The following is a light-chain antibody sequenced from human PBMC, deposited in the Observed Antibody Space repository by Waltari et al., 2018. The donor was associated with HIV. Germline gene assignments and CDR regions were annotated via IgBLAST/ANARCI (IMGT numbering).Light chain of an antibody. CDR3: QQYGISPRT. V-gene: IGKV3-20*01. CDR1: QSLSSSY. J-gene: IGKJ1*01. Sequence: EIVLTQSPGTLSLSPGERATLSCRASQSLSSSYLVWFQQKPGQAPRLLIYAASSRATGIPDRFSGSGSGTDFTLTISRLEPEDFAVYYCQQYGISPRTFGQGTTLEIK. CDR2: AAS.